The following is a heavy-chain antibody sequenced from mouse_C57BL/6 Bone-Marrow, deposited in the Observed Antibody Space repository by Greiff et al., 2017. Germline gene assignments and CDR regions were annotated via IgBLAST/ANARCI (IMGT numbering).Heavy chain of an antibody. D-gene: IGHD1-1*01. CDR1: GYTFTNYW. CDR3: ARSSPYAMDY. J-gene: IGHJ4*01. Sequence: QVQLQQSGAELVRPGTSVKMSCKASGYTFTNYWIGWAKQRPGHGLEWIGDIYPGGGYTNYNEKFKGEATLTADKSSSTAYMQFSSLTSEDSAIYYCARSSPYAMDYWGQGTSVTVSS. CDR2: IYPGGGYT. V-gene: IGHV1-63*01.